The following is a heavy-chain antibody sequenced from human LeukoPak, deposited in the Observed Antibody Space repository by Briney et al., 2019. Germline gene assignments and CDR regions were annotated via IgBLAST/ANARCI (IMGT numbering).Heavy chain of an antibody. Sequence: SETLSLTCTVSGGSISSTSYYWGWIRQPPGKGLEWFGSIYYSGTTYYNPSLKSRVTISVDTSKNQFSLRLNSVTAADTAVYYCTRYYYDSSGYFLDYWGQGTLVTVSS. CDR3: TRYYYDSSGYFLDY. V-gene: IGHV4-39*07. D-gene: IGHD3-22*01. CDR1: GGSISSTSYY. J-gene: IGHJ4*02. CDR2: IYYSGTT.